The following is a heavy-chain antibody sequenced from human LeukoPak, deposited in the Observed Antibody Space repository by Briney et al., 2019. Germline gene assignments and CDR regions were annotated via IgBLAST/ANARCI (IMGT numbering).Heavy chain of an antibody. CDR2: ISWNSGSI. Sequence: GGSLRLSCAASGFTFDDYAMHWVRQAPGKGLEWVSGISWNSGSIGYADSVKGRFTISRDNAKNSLELQMNSLRAEDTALYYCAKGSSGYYLPFDYWGQGTLVTVSS. CDR1: GFTFDDYA. V-gene: IGHV3-9*01. CDR3: AKGSSGYYLPFDY. J-gene: IGHJ4*02. D-gene: IGHD3-22*01.